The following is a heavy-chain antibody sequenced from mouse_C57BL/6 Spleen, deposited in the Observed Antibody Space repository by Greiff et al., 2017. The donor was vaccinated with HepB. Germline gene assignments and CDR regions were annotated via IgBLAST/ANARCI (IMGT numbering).Heavy chain of an antibody. V-gene: IGHV1-64*01. CDR1: GYTFTSYW. J-gene: IGHJ4*01. CDR2: IHPNSGST. D-gene: IGHD4-1*01. Sequence: VKLQQPGAELVKPGASVKLSCKASGYTFTSYWMHWVKQRPGQGLEWIGMIHPNSGSTNYNEKFKSKATLTVDKSSSTAYMQLSSLTSEDSAVYYCARKKLGNYYAMDYWGQGTSVTVSS. CDR3: ARKKLGNYYAMDY.